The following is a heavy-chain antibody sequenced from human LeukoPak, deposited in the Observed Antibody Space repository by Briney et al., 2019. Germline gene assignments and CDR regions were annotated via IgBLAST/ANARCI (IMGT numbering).Heavy chain of an antibody. CDR1: GYTFTGYY. CDR2: INPNSDGT. V-gene: IGHV1-2*02. Sequence: ASLKVSCKASGYTFTGYYMHWVRQAPGQGPEWMGWINPNSDGTNYAQKFQGRVTMTRDTSISTAYMELSRLRSDDTAVYYCARDDPDDYGDIGDDYWGQGTLVTVSS. D-gene: IGHD4-17*01. CDR3: ARDDPDDYGDIGDDY. J-gene: IGHJ4*02.